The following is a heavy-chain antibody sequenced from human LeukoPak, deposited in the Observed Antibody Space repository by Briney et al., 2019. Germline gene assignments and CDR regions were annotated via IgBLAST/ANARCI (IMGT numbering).Heavy chain of an antibody. CDR1: GFTFSSYS. CDR2: ISSSSSTI. J-gene: IGHJ5*02. CDR3: ARDFGGYDSKRFDP. Sequence: GGSLRLSCAASGFTFSSYSMNWVRQAPGKGLEWVSYISSSSSTIYYADSVKGRFTISRDNAKNSLYLQMNSLRAEDTAVYYCARDFGGYDSKRFDPWGQGTLVTVSS. V-gene: IGHV3-48*04. D-gene: IGHD5-12*01.